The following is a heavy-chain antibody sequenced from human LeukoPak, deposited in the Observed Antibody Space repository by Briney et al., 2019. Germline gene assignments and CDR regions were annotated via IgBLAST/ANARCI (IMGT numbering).Heavy chain of an antibody. Sequence: SETLSLTCTVSGGSSSSANYYWSWIRQPAGKGLEWIGRIYTSGSTNYNLSLKSRVTISVDTSKNQFSLKLSSVTAADTAVYYCARHLSNYYDSSGYANWFDPWGQGTLVTVSS. CDR2: IYTSGST. V-gene: IGHV4-61*02. CDR3: ARHLSNYYDSSGYANWFDP. D-gene: IGHD3-22*01. CDR1: GGSSSSANYY. J-gene: IGHJ5*02.